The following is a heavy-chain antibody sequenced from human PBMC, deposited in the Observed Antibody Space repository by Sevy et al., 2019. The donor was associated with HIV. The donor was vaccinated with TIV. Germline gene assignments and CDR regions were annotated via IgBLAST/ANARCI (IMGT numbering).Heavy chain of an antibody. CDR2: INHSGST. CDR1: GGSFSGYY. V-gene: IGHV4-34*01. J-gene: IGHJ4*02. D-gene: IGHD6-19*01. Sequence: SETPSLTCAVYGGSFSGYYWSWIRQPPGKGLEWIGEINHSGSTNYNPSLKSRVTISVDTSKNQFSLKLSSVTAADTAVYYCARLADEQWLGFDYWGQGTLVTVSS. CDR3: ARLADEQWLGFDY.